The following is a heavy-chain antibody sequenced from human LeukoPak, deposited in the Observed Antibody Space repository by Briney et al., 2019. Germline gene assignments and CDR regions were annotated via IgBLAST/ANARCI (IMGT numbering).Heavy chain of an antibody. CDR1: GFTFSSYG. Sequence: GRSLRLSCAASGFTFSSYGMHWVRQAPGKGLEWVAIISNDGSRKYYAHSVEGRFTISRDNSKNTLYLQMDSLRAEDTAVYYCARDRAWNYFDYWGQGTLVTVSS. CDR2: ISNDGSRK. J-gene: IGHJ4*02. D-gene: IGHD3-3*01. V-gene: IGHV3-30*03. CDR3: ARDRAWNYFDY.